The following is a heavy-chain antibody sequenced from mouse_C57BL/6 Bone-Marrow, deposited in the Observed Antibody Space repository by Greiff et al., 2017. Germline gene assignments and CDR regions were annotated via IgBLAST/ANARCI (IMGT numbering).Heavy chain of an antibody. CDR1: GYTFTSYW. CDR2: IDPSVSYT. J-gene: IGHJ3*01. CDR3: ANLLAY. Sequence: QVQLKQPGAELVMPGASVKLSCKASGYTFTSYWMHWVKQRPGQGLEWIGEIDPSVSYTNYNQTFKGKSTLTVDKSSSTAYMQLSSLTSEDSAVYYCANLLAYWGQGTLVTVSA. V-gene: IGHV1-69*01.